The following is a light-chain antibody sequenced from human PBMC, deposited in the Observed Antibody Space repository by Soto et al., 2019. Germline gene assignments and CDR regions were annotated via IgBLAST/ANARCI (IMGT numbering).Light chain of an antibody. V-gene: IGKV1-5*03. CDR3: QQYNSFSYT. CDR1: QGISSW. J-gene: IGKJ2*01. Sequence: DIQMTQSPSTLSASVGDRVTITCRASQGISSWLAWYQQKPGKAPKLLIHKASNVESGVPSRFSGSGFGTEFTLTISSLQPDDFATYYCQQYNSFSYTFGQGTKLEI. CDR2: KAS.